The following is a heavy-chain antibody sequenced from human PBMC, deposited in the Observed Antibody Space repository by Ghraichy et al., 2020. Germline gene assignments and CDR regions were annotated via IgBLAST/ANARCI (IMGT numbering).Heavy chain of an antibody. J-gene: IGHJ4*02. CDR2: ISDDGSDK. D-gene: IGHD3-10*02. Sequence: GGSLRLSCAASGLTFSDYAMHWVRQAPGKGLEWVAVISDDGSDKFYADSVRGRFTISRANSKKNVYLQMNSLRAEDTAVYYCASGGAYVWREIDSWGQGTLVTGSS. V-gene: IGHV3-30*04. CDR3: ASGGAYVWREIDS. CDR1: GLTFSDYA.